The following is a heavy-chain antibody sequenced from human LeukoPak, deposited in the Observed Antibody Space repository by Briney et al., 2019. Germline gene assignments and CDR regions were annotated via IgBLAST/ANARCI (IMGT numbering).Heavy chain of an antibody. CDR2: IKQDGSDT. J-gene: IGHJ4*02. CDR1: GFTFSSYW. CDR3: ARGRYSSGWYPDYFDY. Sequence: PGRSLRLSCAASGFTFSSYWMSWVRQAPGKGLEWVANIKQDGSDTYYVDSVKGRFTISRDNSKNSLYLQMNSLRAEDTAVYYCARGRYSSGWYPDYFDYWGQGTLVTVSS. V-gene: IGHV3-7*03. D-gene: IGHD6-19*01.